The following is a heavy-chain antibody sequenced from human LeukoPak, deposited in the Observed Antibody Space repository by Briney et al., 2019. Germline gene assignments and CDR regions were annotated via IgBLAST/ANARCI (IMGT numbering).Heavy chain of an antibody. CDR1: GYTFTSYG. CDR3: ARFGQNYYDSSGYFDY. CDR2: ISAYNGNT. Sequence: VASVKVSCKASGYTFTSYGISWVRQAPGQGLEWMGWISAYNGNTNYAQKLQGRVTMTTDASTSTAYMELRSLRSDDTAVYYCARFGQNYYDSSGYFDYWGQGTLVTVSS. D-gene: IGHD3-22*01. J-gene: IGHJ4*02. V-gene: IGHV1-18*01.